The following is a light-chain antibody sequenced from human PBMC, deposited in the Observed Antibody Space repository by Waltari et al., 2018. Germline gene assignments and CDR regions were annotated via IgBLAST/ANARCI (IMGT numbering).Light chain of an antibody. Sequence: QSAMPQPPSASVSPGQSVTISCHVTVSDFGGYPYFSWYQLHPGKAPKRIIYEVSKRPSGVPDRFSGSKSGNTASLTVSGLRTEDEADYYCSSYGGNNNLAVFGTGTKVIVL. CDR1: VSDFGGYPY. CDR2: EVS. V-gene: IGLV2-8*01. J-gene: IGLJ1*01. CDR3: SSYGGNNNLAV.